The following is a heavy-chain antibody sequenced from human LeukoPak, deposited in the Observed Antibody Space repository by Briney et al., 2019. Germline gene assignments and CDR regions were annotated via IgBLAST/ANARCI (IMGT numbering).Heavy chain of an antibody. CDR3: AKNPEETSGVLLWFGEYYFDY. Sequence: PGGSLRLSCAASGFTFSSYAMSWVRQAPGKGLEWVSAISGSGGSTYYADSVKGRFTISRDNYKNTLYLQMDSLRAEDTAVYYCAKNPEETSGVLLWFGEYYFDYWGQGTLVTVSS. V-gene: IGHV3-23*01. CDR1: GFTFSSYA. J-gene: IGHJ4*02. CDR2: ISGSGGST. D-gene: IGHD3-10*01.